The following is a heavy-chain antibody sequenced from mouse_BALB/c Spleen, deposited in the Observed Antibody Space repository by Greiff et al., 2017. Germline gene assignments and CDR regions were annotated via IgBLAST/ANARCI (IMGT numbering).Heavy chain of an antibody. CDR3: AREDDCGVMDY. CDR2: ISSGGST. D-gene: IGHD2-4*01. Sequence: EVMLVESGGGLVKPGGSLKLSCAASGFTFSSYAMSWVRQTPEKRLEWVASISSGGSTYYPDSVKGRFTISRDNARNILYLQMSSLRSEDTAMYYCAREDDCGVMDYWGQGTSVTVSS. J-gene: IGHJ4*01. V-gene: IGHV5-6-5*01. CDR1: GFTFSSYA.